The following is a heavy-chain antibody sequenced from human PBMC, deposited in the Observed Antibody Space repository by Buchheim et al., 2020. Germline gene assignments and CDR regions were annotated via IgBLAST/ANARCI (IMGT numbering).Heavy chain of an antibody. CDR2: ITNIGSTI. CDR1: GFIFSDYY. D-gene: IGHD1-26*01. CDR3: AREGSGSSYSYFDY. V-gene: IGHV3-11*01. J-gene: IGHJ4*02. Sequence: QVQLVESGGGFVKPGGSLRLPCAASGFIFSDYYMSWIRQAPGKRLECVSYITNIGSTIYHADSVKGRFTISRDSAKNSLYLQMNSLRAEDTAVYYCAREGSGSSYSYFDYWGQGTL.